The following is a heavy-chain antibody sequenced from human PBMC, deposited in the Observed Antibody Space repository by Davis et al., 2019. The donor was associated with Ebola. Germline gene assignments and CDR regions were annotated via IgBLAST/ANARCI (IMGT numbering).Heavy chain of an antibody. D-gene: IGHD2-21*01. CDR3: ATGLACRYSHDCF. V-gene: IGHV3-23*01. Sequence: GESLKISCVASGFTFSSYVMGWVRQAPGKGLELVSRIGGSGDTADYGDSVRGRFTISRDNSKNTLYLQMISLRAEDTATYYCATGLACRYSHDCFWGQGTLVTVSS. CDR2: IGGSGDTA. J-gene: IGHJ4*02. CDR1: GFTFSSYV.